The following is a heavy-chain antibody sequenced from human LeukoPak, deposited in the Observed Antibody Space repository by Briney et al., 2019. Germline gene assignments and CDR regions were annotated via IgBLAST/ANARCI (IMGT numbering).Heavy chain of an antibody. Sequence: SETLSLTCAVYGGSFSGYYWSWIRQPPGKGLEWLGEINHSGSTNYNPSLKSRVTISVDTSKNQFSLKLSSVTAADTAVYYCARLGLVATFPYYYYYGMDVWGQGTTVTVSS. CDR3: ARLGLVATFPYYYYYGMDV. CDR1: GGSFSGYY. D-gene: IGHD5-12*01. J-gene: IGHJ6*02. V-gene: IGHV4-34*01. CDR2: INHSGST.